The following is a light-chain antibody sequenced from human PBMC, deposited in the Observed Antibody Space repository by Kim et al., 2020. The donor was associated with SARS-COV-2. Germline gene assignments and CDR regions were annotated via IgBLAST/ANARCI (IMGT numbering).Light chain of an antibody. J-gene: IGLJ1*01. Sequence: SYELTQPPSVSVAPGQTARITCGGNNIGGNSVHWYQQKPGQAPVLVIYYDSDRPSGIPERFSGSKSANTATLTISRVEAGDEADYYCQVWDTGTDHYVFGAGTKVTVL. CDR3: QVWDTGTDHYV. CDR2: YDS. CDR1: NIGGNS. V-gene: IGLV3-21*01.